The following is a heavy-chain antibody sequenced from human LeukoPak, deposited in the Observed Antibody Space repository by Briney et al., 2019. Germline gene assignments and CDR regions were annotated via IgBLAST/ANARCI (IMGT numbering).Heavy chain of an antibody. CDR1: GFTSSTYE. Sequence: VGSLRLSCAASGFTSSTYEMNSVRQAPGKGLGWGSYISSSGSTIYYADSVKGRFTISRDNAKNTLYLQMNSLRAEDTAVYYCARGLRYFDWLPIDYWGQGTLVTVSS. J-gene: IGHJ4*02. CDR2: ISSSGSTI. V-gene: IGHV3-48*03. D-gene: IGHD3-9*01. CDR3: ARGLRYFDWLPIDY.